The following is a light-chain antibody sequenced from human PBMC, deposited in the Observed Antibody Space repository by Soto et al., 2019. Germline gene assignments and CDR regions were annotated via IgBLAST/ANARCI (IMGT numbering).Light chain of an antibody. CDR1: QYVGTR. J-gene: IGKJ1*01. Sequence: EIVLTQSPANLSSSPGETATLSCRASQYVGTRLAWYQHKPGQAPRLLIYYMSKRATGIPARFSGSGSGTDFTLTISNLAPEDFGVYYCHQRQSWHRTFGQGTKVEIK. CDR3: HQRQSWHRT. V-gene: IGKV3-11*01. CDR2: YMS.